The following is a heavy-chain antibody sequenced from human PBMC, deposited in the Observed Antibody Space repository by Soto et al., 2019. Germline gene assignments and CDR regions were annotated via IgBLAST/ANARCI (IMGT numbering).Heavy chain of an antibody. J-gene: IGHJ5*02. CDR3: ARVRPIRMIVGRNRFDP. CDR1: GGSFSGYY. D-gene: IGHD3-22*01. CDR2: INHSGST. V-gene: IGHV4-34*01. Sequence: PSETLSLTCAVYGGSFSGYYWSWIRQPPGKGLEWIGEINHSGSTNYNPSLKSRVTISVDTSKNQFSLKLSSVTAADTAVYYCARVRPIRMIVGRNRFDPWGQGTLVTVSS.